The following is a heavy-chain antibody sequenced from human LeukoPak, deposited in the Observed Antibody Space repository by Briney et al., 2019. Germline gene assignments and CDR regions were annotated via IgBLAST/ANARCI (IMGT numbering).Heavy chain of an antibody. V-gene: IGHV3-33*01. CDR3: ARVMEQWLVDY. D-gene: IGHD6-19*01. Sequence: PGGSLRLSCAASGFTFSSYGMHWVRQAPGKGLEWVAVIWYDGSNKYYADSVKGRFTISRDNSTNTLYLQMNSLRAEDTAVYYCARVMEQWLVDYWGQGTLVTVSS. J-gene: IGHJ4*02. CDR2: IWYDGSNK. CDR1: GFTFSSYG.